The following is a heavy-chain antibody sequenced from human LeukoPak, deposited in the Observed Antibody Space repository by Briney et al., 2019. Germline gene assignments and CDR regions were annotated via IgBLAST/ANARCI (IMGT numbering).Heavy chain of an antibody. CDR3: ASPRPYGDLASDHHSGEQKDNWFDP. J-gene: IGHJ5*02. V-gene: IGHV4-30-2*01. CDR2: IYHSGST. Sequence: SQTLSLTCAVSGGSISSGGYSWSWIRQPPGKGLEWIGYIYHSGSTYYNPSLKSRVTISVDTSKNRFSLKLSSVTAADTAVYYCASPRPYGDLASDHHSGEQKDNWFDPWGQGTLVTVSS. D-gene: IGHD4-17*01. CDR1: GGSISSGGYS.